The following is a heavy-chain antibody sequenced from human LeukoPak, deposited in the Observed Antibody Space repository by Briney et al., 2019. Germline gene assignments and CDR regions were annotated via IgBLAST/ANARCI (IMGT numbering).Heavy chain of an antibody. CDR3: ARDPGAAVYNLWS. CDR2: IYSGGDT. J-gene: IGHJ5*02. D-gene: IGHD3-10*01. CDR1: GLTVSNNY. V-gene: IGHV3-66*01. Sequence: GGSLRLSCAVSGLTVSNNYMLWVRQAPGKGLECVSLIYSGGDTSYADSVRGRFTISRDNSQNMLYLQMNSLRVEDTAVYYCARDPGAAVYNLWSWGQGTLVTVSS.